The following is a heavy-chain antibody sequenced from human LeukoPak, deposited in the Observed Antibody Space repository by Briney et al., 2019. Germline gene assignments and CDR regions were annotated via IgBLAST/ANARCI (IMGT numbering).Heavy chain of an antibody. V-gene: IGHV4-39*01. D-gene: IGHD2-21*02. CDR3: ARRPGGDRYYFNY. CDR1: GGSISGSSSY. Sequence: SETLSLTCTVSGGSISGSSSYWGWIRQPPGKGLEWIATIYYSGSTYYNPSLKSRVTISVDTSKNQFSLRLSSVTAADTAVYYCARRPGGDRYYFNYWGQGTLVTVPS. CDR2: IYYSGST. J-gene: IGHJ4*02.